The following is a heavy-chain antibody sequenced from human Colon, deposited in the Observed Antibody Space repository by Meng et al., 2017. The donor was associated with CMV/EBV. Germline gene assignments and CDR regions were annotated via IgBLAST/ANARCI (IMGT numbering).Heavy chain of an antibody. D-gene: IGHD2-2*01. CDR2: ISYDGTIA. J-gene: IGHJ4*02. Sequence: SYAMLWVRQAPGKGLEWVAIISYDGTIAYYGDSVKGRFTISRDNSKNTLYLQMNSLRAEDTAVYYCATSGIRPYCSSTYCYSMLGDYWGQGTLVTVSS. CDR3: ATSGIRPYCSSTYCYSMLGDY. CDR1: SYA. V-gene: IGHV3-30*03.